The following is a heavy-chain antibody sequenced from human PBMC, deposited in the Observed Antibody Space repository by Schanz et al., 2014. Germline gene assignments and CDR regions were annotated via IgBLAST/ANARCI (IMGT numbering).Heavy chain of an antibody. V-gene: IGHV1-3*04. CDR1: EYSFTSYS. CDR3: ARGIGGYGANNYFDY. J-gene: IGHJ4*02. Sequence: QVHLVQSGAEVKRPGASVKVSCKASEYSFTSYSMHWVRQAPGQRLEWMGWINTGSGDTKYSQNFQGRVTITRDTSASTAYMELSSLRSEDTAVYSCARGIGGYGANNYFDYWGRGTLVTVPS. D-gene: IGHD5-12*01. CDR2: INTGSGDT.